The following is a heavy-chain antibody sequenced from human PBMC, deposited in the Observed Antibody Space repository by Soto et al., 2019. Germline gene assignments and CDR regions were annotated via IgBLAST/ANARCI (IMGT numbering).Heavy chain of an antibody. CDR2: IIPIFGTA. Sequence: SVKVSCKASGGTFSSYAISWVRQAPGQGLEWMGGIIPIFGTANYAQKFQGRVTITADESTSTAYMELSSLRSEDTAVYYCATPLWFGEWSYYYYGMDVWGQGTTVTVSS. J-gene: IGHJ6*02. D-gene: IGHD3-10*01. CDR1: GGTFSSYA. V-gene: IGHV1-69*13. CDR3: ATPLWFGEWSYYYYGMDV.